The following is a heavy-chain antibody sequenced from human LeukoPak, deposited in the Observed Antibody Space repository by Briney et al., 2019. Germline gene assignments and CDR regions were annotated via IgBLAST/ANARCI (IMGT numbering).Heavy chain of an antibody. CDR3: ARAGYCTNGVCQAVGDNWFDP. CDR1: GGTFSSYA. V-gene: IGHV1-69*06. J-gene: IGHJ5*02. CDR2: IIPIFGTA. Sequence: GASVKVSCKTSGGTFSSYAISWVRQAPGQGLEWMGGIIPIFGTANYAQKFQGRVTITADKSTSTAYMKLSSLRSEDTAVYYCARAGYCTNGVCQAVGDNWFDPWGQGTLVTVSS. D-gene: IGHD2-8*01.